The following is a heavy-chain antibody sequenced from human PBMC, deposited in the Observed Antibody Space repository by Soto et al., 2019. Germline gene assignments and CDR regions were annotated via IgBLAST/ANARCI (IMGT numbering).Heavy chain of an antibody. Sequence: PSETLSLTCSVSGGSINTYYWSWVRQPPGKGLEWIGFISYSGTTNFNPSLKSRVTMSIDTSKKQFSMKLNSVTPADTAVYYYARDHRYCSSTSCPGGMDVWGQGTTVTVSS. CDR3: ARDHRYCSSTSCPGGMDV. D-gene: IGHD2-2*01. CDR2: ISYSGTT. CDR1: GGSINTYY. V-gene: IGHV4-59*01. J-gene: IGHJ6*02.